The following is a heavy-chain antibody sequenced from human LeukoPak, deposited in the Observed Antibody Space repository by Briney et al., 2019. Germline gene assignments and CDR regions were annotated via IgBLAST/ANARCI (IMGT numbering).Heavy chain of an antibody. CDR3: AREDCYDSSGYYAFYI. Sequence: ASGKVSCKAAGYTFTSYYMHWVRQAPGQGLEWMGIINPSGGSTSYAQKFQSRVTMTRDTSTSTVYMELSSLRSEDTAVYYCAREDCYDSSGYYAFYIWGQRTMATASS. V-gene: IGHV1-46*01. CDR2: INPSGGST. D-gene: IGHD3-22*01. J-gene: IGHJ3*02. CDR1: GYTFTSYY.